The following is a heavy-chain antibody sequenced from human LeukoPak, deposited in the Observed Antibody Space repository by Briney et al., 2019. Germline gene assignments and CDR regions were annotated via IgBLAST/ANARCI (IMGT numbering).Heavy chain of an antibody. D-gene: IGHD5-18*01. Sequence: GGSLRLSCAASGFTFSRYWMSWVRQAPGKGLEWVANINRDGSEKYYVDSVKGRFTISRDSAMNSLYLQMNSLRAEDTAVYYCARRMSAGYSYGPDYYYYGMDVWGQGTTVTVSS. CDR2: INRDGSEK. CDR3: ARRMSAGYSYGPDYYYYGMDV. V-gene: IGHV3-7*01. J-gene: IGHJ6*02. CDR1: GFTFSRYW.